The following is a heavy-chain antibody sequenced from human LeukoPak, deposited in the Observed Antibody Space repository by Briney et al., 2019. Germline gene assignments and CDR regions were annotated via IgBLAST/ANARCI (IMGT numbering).Heavy chain of an antibody. CDR3: ARVRSTYLLLKY. Sequence: GGSLRLSCAASGFTFSDYYMSWIRQAPGKGLEWVSYISSSGSTIYYADSVKGRFTISRDNAKNSLYLQMDSLRAEDTAVYYCARVRSTYLLLKYWGQGTLVTVSS. CDR1: GFTFSDYY. D-gene: IGHD4-17*01. V-gene: IGHV3-11*01. CDR2: ISSSGSTI. J-gene: IGHJ4*02.